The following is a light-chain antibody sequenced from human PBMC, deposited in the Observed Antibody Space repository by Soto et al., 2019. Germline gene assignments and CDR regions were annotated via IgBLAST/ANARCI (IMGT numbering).Light chain of an antibody. CDR1: QSISTY. V-gene: IGKV1-39*01. CDR2: AAS. J-gene: IGKJ4*02. CDR3: QQSQNIHST. Sequence: DIQMTQSPSSLSASVGDRVTITCRASQSISTYLNWYQQKSGKAPKLLIFAASTLESGVPSRFSGGGSGTDFTLTINSLQNEDSAIYYCQQSQNIHSTLGRGTKVDI.